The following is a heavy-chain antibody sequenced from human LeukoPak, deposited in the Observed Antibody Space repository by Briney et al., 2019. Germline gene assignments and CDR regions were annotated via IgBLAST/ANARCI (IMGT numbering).Heavy chain of an antibody. D-gene: IGHD2-15*01. CDR3: AKGIADVVAVAATEDTIDI. Sequence: PGMSLRLSYAASGFTCSGYGRQWVGQAPGKGLEWGAVISYDGSNKYYADSVKGRFTIPTDTSKHTLYLQMNSLRAEDPAVYYCAKGIADVVAVAATEDTIDISGPGTIVTVSS. CDR2: ISYDGSNK. J-gene: IGHJ3*02. CDR1: GFTCSGYG. V-gene: IGHV3-30*18.